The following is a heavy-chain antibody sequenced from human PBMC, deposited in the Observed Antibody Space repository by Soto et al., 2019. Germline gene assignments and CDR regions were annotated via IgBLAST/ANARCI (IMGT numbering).Heavy chain of an antibody. CDR1: VGSISPYY. D-gene: IGHD4-17*01. V-gene: IGHV4-59*01. Sequence: QVQLQESGPGLVKPSETLSLSCTVSVGSISPYYWSWIRHPPGKGLEWIGYIYYSGSTNYNPSLKSRVTISVDTGKNQCSLKLSSVTAADTAVYSCARGRTTVTPLDYWGQGILVTVSP. CDR2: IYYSGST. J-gene: IGHJ4*02. CDR3: ARGRTTVTPLDY.